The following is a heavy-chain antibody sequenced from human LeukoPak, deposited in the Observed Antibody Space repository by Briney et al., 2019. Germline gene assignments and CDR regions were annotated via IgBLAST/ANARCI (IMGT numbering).Heavy chain of an antibody. CDR2: IYYTGST. V-gene: IGHV4-59*01. CDR1: GDSIVNYY. J-gene: IGHJ3*02. CDR3: ARGALRDGSGLPDAFDI. Sequence: PSETLSLTCTVSGDSIVNYYWSWIRQPPGKGLEYIGYIYYTGSTNCNPSLKSRVSMSVDTSKNQFSLRLTSLTAADTAVYYCARGALRDGSGLPDAFDIRGQGTVVTVSS. D-gene: IGHD3-22*01.